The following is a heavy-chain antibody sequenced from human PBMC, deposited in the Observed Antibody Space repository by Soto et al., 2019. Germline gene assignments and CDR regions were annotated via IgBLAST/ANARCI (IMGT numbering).Heavy chain of an antibody. CDR1: GFTFSSYG. Sequence: QVQLVESGGGVVQPGRSLRLSCAASGFTFSSYGMHWVRQAPGKGLEWVAVIWYDGSNKYYADSVKGRFTISRDNSKNTRELQMNILRAEDTAVYYCARTYYGSGIKLPSHWGQGTLVTVSS. CDR2: IWYDGSNK. J-gene: IGHJ4*02. V-gene: IGHV3-33*01. CDR3: ARTYYGSGIKLPSH. D-gene: IGHD3-10*01.